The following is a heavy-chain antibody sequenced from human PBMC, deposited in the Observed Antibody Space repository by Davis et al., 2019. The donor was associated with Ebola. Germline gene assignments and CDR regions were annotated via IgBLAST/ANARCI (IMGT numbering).Heavy chain of an antibody. CDR3: ARLEMATAIDY. J-gene: IGHJ4*02. V-gene: IGHV4-59*01. D-gene: IGHD5-24*01. CDR2: VFSSGGT. Sequence: SETLSLTCTVSGGSITNYYWSWIRQPPGKGLEWIGYVFSSGGTEYNPSLKSRVTISVDTSKNQFSLKLSSVTAADTAVYYCARLEMATAIDYGGQGTLVTVSS. CDR1: GGSITNYY.